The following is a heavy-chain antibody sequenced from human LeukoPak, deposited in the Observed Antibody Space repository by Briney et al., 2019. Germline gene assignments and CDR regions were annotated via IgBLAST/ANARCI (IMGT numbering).Heavy chain of an antibody. V-gene: IGHV1-2*02. CDR3: ARGGQLPPTYYYYYMDV. J-gene: IGHJ6*03. CDR2: INPNSGGT. CDR1: GYTFTGYY. D-gene: IGHD2-2*01. Sequence: ASVKVSCKASGYTFTGYYMHWVRQAPGQGLEWMGWINPNSGGTNYAQKFQGRVTMTRDTSISTAYMELSRPRSDDTAVYYCARGGQLPPTYYYYYMDVWGKGTTVTVSS.